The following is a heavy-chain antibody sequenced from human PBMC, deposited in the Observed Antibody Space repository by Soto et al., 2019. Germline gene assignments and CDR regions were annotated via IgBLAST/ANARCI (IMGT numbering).Heavy chain of an antibody. V-gene: IGHV1-8*01. CDR2: LNPNSGNT. Sequence: QVQLVQSWAEVKKPGASVKVSCKASGYMFSTYDINWVRQAPGQGLEWMGWLNPNSGNTGYAQKFQGRVTMTRNTSINTAYMELSSLGSDDTAVYYCARDHRYNWNDEGWFDPWGQGTLVTVSS. CDR1: GYMFSTYD. D-gene: IGHD1-20*01. J-gene: IGHJ5*02. CDR3: ARDHRYNWNDEGWFDP.